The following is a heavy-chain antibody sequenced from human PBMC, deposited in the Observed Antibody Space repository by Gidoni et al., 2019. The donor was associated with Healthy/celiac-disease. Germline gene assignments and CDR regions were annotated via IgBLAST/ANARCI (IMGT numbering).Heavy chain of an antibody. V-gene: IGHV4-39*01. Sequence: QLQLQESGTGLVKPSENLSLTCTVSGGSIRSSSYYWGWIRQPLGKGLGWIGSIYYSGSTYYNPSLKSRVTISVDTSKNQFSLKLSSVTAADTAVYYCARLTSSGWTFYFDYWGQGTLVTVSS. CDR1: GGSIRSSSYY. CDR2: IYYSGST. D-gene: IGHD6-19*01. CDR3: ARLTSSGWTFYFDY. J-gene: IGHJ4*02.